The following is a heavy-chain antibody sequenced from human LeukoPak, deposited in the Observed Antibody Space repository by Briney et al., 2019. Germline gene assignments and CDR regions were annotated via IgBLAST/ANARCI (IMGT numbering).Heavy chain of an antibody. CDR3: ARVRYYYDSSGSQYNWFDP. J-gene: IGHJ5*02. CDR1: GGSISSYY. Sequence: SETLSLTCTVSGGSISSYYWRWIRQPPGKGLEWIGYIYYSGSTNYNPSLKSRVTISVDTSKNQFSLKLSSVTAADTAVYYCARVRYYYDSSGSQYNWFDPWGQGTLVTVSS. V-gene: IGHV4-59*01. CDR2: IYYSGST. D-gene: IGHD3-22*01.